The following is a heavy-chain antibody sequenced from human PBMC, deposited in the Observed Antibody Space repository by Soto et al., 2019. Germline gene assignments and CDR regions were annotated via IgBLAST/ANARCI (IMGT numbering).Heavy chain of an antibody. CDR3: VEDGGYCSSSTCYSPRNHYFDS. J-gene: IGHJ4*02. Sequence: PAESLRLPCEAPGFTFSDYWMGGVRQAPGKGPEWVANIKFDGSEKQYVDSVRGRFTISRDNSRNSLFLQNNSLRAGDTAVYYCVEDGGYCSSSTCYSPRNHYFDSWGQGTLVTVSS. CDR2: IKFDGSEK. D-gene: IGHD2-2*01. V-gene: IGHV3-7*03. CDR1: GFTFSDYW.